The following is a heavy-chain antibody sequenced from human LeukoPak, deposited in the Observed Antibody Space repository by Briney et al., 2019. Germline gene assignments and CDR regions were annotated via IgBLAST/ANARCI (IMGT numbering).Heavy chain of an antibody. Sequence: PSETLSLTCTVSGGSISRYYWSWIRQPPGKGLEWIGYISYTGSTTYNPSLKSRVTISVDTSKNQFSLKLSSVTAADTAVYYCARVYYSNSYDYWYFDLWGRGTLVTVSS. J-gene: IGHJ2*01. CDR3: ARVYYSNSYDYWYFDL. CDR1: GGSISRYY. CDR2: ISYTGST. V-gene: IGHV4-59*01. D-gene: IGHD6-13*01.